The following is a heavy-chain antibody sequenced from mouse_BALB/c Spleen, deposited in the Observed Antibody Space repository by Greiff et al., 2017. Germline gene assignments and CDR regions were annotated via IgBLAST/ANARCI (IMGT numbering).Heavy chain of an antibody. V-gene: IGHV1-4*01. CDR2: INPSSGYT. Sequence: VQLQQSGAELARPGASVKMSCKASGYTFTSYTMHWVKQRPGQGLEWIGYINPSSGYTNYNQKFKDKATLTADKSSSTAYMQLSSLTSDDSAVYYCARSYDYDAMDYWGQGTSVTVSS. CDR1: GYTFTSYT. CDR3: ARSYDYDAMDY. D-gene: IGHD6-5*01. J-gene: IGHJ4*01.